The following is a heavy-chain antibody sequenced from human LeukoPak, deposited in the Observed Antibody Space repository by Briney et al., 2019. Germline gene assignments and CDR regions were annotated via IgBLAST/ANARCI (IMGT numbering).Heavy chain of an antibody. CDR2: IWYDGSNK. Sequence: GRSLRLSCAASGFTFSSYGMHWVRQAPGKGLEWVAVIWYDGSNKYYADSVKGRFTISRDNSKNTLYLQMNSLRAEDTAVYYCARVPAMVRGVTNMGLNYYYGMDVWGQGTTVTVSS. CDR3: ARVPAMVRGVTNMGLNYYYGMDV. V-gene: IGHV3-33*01. J-gene: IGHJ6*02. D-gene: IGHD3-10*01. CDR1: GFTFSSYG.